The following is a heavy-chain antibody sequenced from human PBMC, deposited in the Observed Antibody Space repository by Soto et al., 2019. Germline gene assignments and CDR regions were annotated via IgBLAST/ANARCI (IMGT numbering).Heavy chain of an antibody. Sequence: SQTLSLTWAVSGDSDSSKSAAWNWIRQSPSRGLEWLGRTYYRSKWSTDYAVSVKSRITINPDTSKNQFSLQLNSVTPEDTAVYYCTRALSGSYDPWGQGTLVTVSS. CDR1: GDSDSSKSAA. CDR2: TYYRSKWST. J-gene: IGHJ5*02. CDR3: TRALSGSYDP. D-gene: IGHD1-26*01. V-gene: IGHV6-1*01.